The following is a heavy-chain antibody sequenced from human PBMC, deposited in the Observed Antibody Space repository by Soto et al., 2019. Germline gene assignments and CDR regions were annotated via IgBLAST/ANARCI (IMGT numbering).Heavy chain of an antibody. V-gene: IGHV3-33*01. D-gene: IGHD5-18*01. CDR3: ARDIDRYSYGLDY. CDR2: VWYDGDNK. CDR1: GFTVSTYA. Sequence: QVQLVESGGGVVQPGRSLRLSCAASGFTVSTYAMHWVRQAPGKGPEWVAVVWYDGDNKYYADSVKGRFTISRDNPKNTRYLQMNSLRAEETAVYYCARDIDRYSYGLDYWGQGTLGTVSS. J-gene: IGHJ4*02.